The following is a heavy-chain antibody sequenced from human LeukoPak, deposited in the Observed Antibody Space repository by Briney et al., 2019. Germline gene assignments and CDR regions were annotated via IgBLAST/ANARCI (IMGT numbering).Heavy chain of an antibody. V-gene: IGHV1-46*01. D-gene: IGHD2-2*01. CDR3: ARGSIGCSSTSCYGAPDY. J-gene: IGHJ4*02. CDR2: INPSGGST. CDR1: GYTFTSYY. Sequence: EASVKVSCKASGYTFTSYYTHWVRQAPGQGLEWMGIINPSGGSTSYAQKFQGRVTMTRDTSTSTVYMELSSLRSEDTAVYSCARGSIGCSSTSCYGAPDYWGQGTLVTVSS.